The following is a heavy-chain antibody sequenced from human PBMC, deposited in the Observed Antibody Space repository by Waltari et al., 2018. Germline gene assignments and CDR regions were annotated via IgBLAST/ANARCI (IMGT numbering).Heavy chain of an antibody. V-gene: IGHV4-61*02. CDR2: IYTSGST. CDR1: GGSISSGRYY. J-gene: IGHJ4*02. CDR3: ARDRSYCSGGSCYSVGADY. D-gene: IGHD2-15*01. Sequence: QLQLQESGPGLVTPSETLSLPCTVSGGSISSGRYYWSWIRQPAGTGLEWIGRIYTSGSTNYNPSLKSRVTISVDTSKNQFSLKLSSVTAADTAVYYCARDRSYCSGGSCYSVGADYWGQGTLVTVSS.